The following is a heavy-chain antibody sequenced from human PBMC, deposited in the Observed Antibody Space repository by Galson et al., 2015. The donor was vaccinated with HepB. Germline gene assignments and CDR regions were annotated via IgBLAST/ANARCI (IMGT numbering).Heavy chain of an antibody. D-gene: IGHD3-22*01. CDR3: ARDLYYYDSNGYLPFAFDI. V-gene: IGHV1-3*01. CDR2: INAGNGNT. Sequence: SVKVSCKASGYTFTSYAMHWVRQAPGQRLEWMGWINAGNGNTKYSQKFQGRVTITRDTSASTAYMELSSLRSEDTAVYYCARDLYYYDSNGYLPFAFDIWGQGTMVTVSS. J-gene: IGHJ3*02. CDR1: GYTFTSYA.